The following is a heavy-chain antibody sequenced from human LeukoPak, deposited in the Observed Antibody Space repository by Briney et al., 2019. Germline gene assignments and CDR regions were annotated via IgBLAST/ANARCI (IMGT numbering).Heavy chain of an antibody. J-gene: IGHJ4*02. Sequence: GRSLRLSCAAPGFTFSSYGMHWVRQAPGKGLEWVAVISYDGSERFYADSVKGRFTISRDNSKNMLYLQMNSLRTDDTALYYCAKDDGIPMTERSFDYWGQGTPVTVSS. CDR1: GFTFSSYG. CDR3: AKDDGIPMTERSFDY. D-gene: IGHD6-19*01. V-gene: IGHV3-30*18. CDR2: ISYDGSER.